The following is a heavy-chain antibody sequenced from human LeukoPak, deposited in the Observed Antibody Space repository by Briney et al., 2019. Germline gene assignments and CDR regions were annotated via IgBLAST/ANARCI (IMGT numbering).Heavy chain of an antibody. Sequence: PGGSLRLSCAASGFTFSSYAMSWVRQAPGKGLEWVSAISGSGGSTYYADSVKGRFTISRDNSKNTLYLQMNSLRAEDTAVYYCANPTLESRGPKSSWGQGTLVTVSS. CDR3: ANPTLESRGPKSS. CDR1: GFTFSSYA. V-gene: IGHV3-23*01. J-gene: IGHJ5*02. D-gene: IGHD2-2*01. CDR2: ISGSGGST.